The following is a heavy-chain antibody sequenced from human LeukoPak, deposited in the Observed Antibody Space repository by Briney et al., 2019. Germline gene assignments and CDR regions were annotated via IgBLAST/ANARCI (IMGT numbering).Heavy chain of an antibody. CDR2: INSDGSST. J-gene: IGHJ4*02. Sequence: VGSLRLSCAASGFTFSSYWMHWVRQAPGKGLVWVSRINSDGSSTSYADSVKGRFTVSRDNAKNTLYLQMNSLRADDTAVYYCARGPYSSGWYYFDYWGQGTLVTVSS. CDR3: ARGPYSSGWYYFDY. V-gene: IGHV3-74*01. CDR1: GFTFSSYW. D-gene: IGHD6-19*01.